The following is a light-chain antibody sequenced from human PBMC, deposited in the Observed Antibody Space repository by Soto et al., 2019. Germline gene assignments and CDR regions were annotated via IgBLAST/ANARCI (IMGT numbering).Light chain of an antibody. CDR3: CSYAGSYTLV. Sequence: QSALTQPRSVSGSPGQSVTISCTGTSSDVGGYNYVSWYQQHPGKAPKLMIYDVSKRPSGVPDRFSGSKSGNTASLTISGLQAEDEADYYCCSYAGSYTLVFGGGTKVTRP. CDR1: SSDVGGYNY. J-gene: IGLJ2*01. CDR2: DVS. V-gene: IGLV2-11*01.